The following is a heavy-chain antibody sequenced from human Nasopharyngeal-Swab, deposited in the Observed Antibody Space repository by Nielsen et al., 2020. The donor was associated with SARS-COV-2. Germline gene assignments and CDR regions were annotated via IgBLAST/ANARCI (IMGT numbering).Heavy chain of an antibody. J-gene: IGHJ6*02. Sequence: GGSLRLSCEASGFTVSSNYMSWVRQAPGKGLEWVSVIYSDGSTSYADSVKGRFTISRDNAKNSLYLQMNSLRAEDTAVYYCARDDDIVVVPAAQDYYGMDVWGQGTTVTVSS. CDR3: ARDDDIVVVPAAQDYYGMDV. V-gene: IGHV3-53*01. CDR2: IYSDGST. D-gene: IGHD2-2*01. CDR1: GFTVSSNY.